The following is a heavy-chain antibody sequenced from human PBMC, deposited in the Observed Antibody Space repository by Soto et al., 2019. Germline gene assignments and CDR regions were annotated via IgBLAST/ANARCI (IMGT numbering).Heavy chain of an antibody. Sequence: ASVKVSCKTSGYTFTSYYLHWERQAPGQGLEWMGIINPSGGGTSYAQKFQSRVTMTIDSSTSTVYMELSSLIYDDTAVYYCTRDRGTSMITKLFDYWGQGTLVTVSS. CDR2: INPSGGGT. CDR1: GYTFTSYY. V-gene: IGHV1-46*03. J-gene: IGHJ4*02. D-gene: IGHD3-16*01. CDR3: TRDRGTSMITKLFDY.